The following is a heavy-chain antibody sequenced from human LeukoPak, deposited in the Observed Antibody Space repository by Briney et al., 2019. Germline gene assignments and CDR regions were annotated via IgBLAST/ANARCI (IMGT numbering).Heavy chain of an antibody. J-gene: IGHJ4*02. CDR1: GDGFTRHT. CDR3: AREYDSRARFDS. D-gene: IGHD6-13*01. V-gene: IGHV3-21*05. CDR2: IWSTGEYI. Sequence: GGSLRLSCAGSGDGFTRHTMNWVGRAPGKGLEWISYIWSTGEYIYYADSVKGRFTISRDNARTSVYLQMNSLRVEDTAIYYCAREYDSRARFDSWGQGTLVTVSS.